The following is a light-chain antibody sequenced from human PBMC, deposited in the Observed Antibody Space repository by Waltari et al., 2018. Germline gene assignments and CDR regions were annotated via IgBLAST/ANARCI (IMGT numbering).Light chain of an antibody. CDR2: DVS. J-gene: IGLJ1*01. V-gene: IGLV2-14*03. Sequence: QSALTQPASVSGSPGQSITISCTGTSSDIGTYDYVSWYQQYPGEAPKLMIFDVSNRPSGVSHRFSGSKSGNTASLTISGHQAEDEADYYCNSYTSSSTRVFGTGTKVTVL. CDR3: NSYTSSSTRV. CDR1: SSDIGTYDY.